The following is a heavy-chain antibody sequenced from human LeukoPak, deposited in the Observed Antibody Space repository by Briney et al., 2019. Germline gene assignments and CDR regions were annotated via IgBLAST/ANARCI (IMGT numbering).Heavy chain of an antibody. CDR2: INPSSGGT. J-gene: IGHJ4*02. CDR3: ARTVTTRNGY. Sequence: ASEKVSCKASVYTFTDYYIHWVRQAPGQGLEWMGWINPSSGGTTYAQKFQGRVTMTRDTSISTAYMEVSSLRSDDAGVYYCARTVTTRNGYWGQGTLVTVSS. D-gene: IGHD4-17*01. V-gene: IGHV1-2*02. CDR1: VYTFTDYY.